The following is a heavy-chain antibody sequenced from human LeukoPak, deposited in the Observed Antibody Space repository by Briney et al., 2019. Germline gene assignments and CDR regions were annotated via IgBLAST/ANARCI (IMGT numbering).Heavy chain of an antibody. D-gene: IGHD3-16*01. V-gene: IGHV1-18*01. CDR3: ARRTLRLGDVGYFDY. Sequence: GASVKVSCKASGYTFTSYGISWVRQAPGQGLEWMGWISAYNGNTNYAQKLQGRVTMTTDTSTSTAYMELRSLRSDDTAVYYCARRTLRLGDVGYFDYWGQGTLVTVSS. J-gene: IGHJ4*02. CDR2: ISAYNGNT. CDR1: GYTFTSYG.